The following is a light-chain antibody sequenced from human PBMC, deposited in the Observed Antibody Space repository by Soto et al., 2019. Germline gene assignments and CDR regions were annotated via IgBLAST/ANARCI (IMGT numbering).Light chain of an antibody. J-gene: IGKJ1*01. CDR1: QDIVHSDGNTY. V-gene: IGKV2-24*01. CDR2: NIS. CDR3: LQATQFPWT. Sequence: DVVMTQTPLSSPVTLGQPASISCRSSQDIVHSDGNTYLSWLQQRPGQPPRLLFHNISNRFSGVPDRFSASGAGTEFTLKISRVEAEDVGVYYCLQATQFPWTFGQGTKVDIK.